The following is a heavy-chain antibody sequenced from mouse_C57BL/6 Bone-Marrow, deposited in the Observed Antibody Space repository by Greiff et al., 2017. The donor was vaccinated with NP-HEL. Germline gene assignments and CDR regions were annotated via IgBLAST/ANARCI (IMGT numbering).Heavy chain of an antibody. J-gene: IGHJ4*01. CDR2: INPGSGGT. Sequence: VQLQESGAELVRPGTSVKVSCKASGYAFTNYLIEWVKQRPGQGLEWIGVINPGSGGTNYNEKFKGKATLTADKSSSTAYMQLSSLTSEDSAVYFCARSLAYAMDYWGQGTSVTVSS. CDR3: ARSLAYAMDY. CDR1: GYAFTNYL. V-gene: IGHV1-54*01.